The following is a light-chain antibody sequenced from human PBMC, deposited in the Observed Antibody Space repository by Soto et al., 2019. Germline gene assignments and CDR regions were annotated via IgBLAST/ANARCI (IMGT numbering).Light chain of an antibody. CDR2: DAS. Sequence: EIVLTQSPATLSLSPGERATLSCSASQSVHSYLAWYQQKPGQAPRLLIYDASNRATGIPARFSGSGSGTDFTLTISSLEPEDFAVYYCQQRSNWPPLTFGGGTKVDIK. J-gene: IGKJ4*01. CDR1: QSVHSY. CDR3: QQRSNWPPLT. V-gene: IGKV3-11*01.